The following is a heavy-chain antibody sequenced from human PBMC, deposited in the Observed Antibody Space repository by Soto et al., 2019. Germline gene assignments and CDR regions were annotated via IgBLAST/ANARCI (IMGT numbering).Heavy chain of an antibody. J-gene: IGHJ6*02. V-gene: IGHV5-51*01. D-gene: IGHD3-10*01. CDR3: ARHDMVRGVRRDYYYYGMDV. CDR1: GYSFTSYW. Sequence: EVQLVQSGAEVKKPGESLKISCKGSGYSFTSYWIGWVRQMPGKGLEWMGIIYPGDSDTRYSPSFQGQVTISADKPISTAYLQWSSLKGSDTAMYYWARHDMVRGVRRDYYYYGMDVWGQGTTVTVSS. CDR2: IYPGDSDT.